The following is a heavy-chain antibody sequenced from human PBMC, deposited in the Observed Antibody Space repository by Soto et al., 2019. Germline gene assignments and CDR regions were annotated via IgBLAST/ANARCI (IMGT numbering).Heavy chain of an antibody. J-gene: IGHJ3*02. CDR1: GFTFSSYW. CDR3: ARAQYYDYVWGSYRIFDI. CDR2: INSDGSST. D-gene: IGHD3-16*02. Sequence: GGALRPSCAASGFTFSSYWMHWVRQARGKGLWWVARINSDGSSTSYADSVKGRFTISRDNAKNTMYLQMNSLRAEDTAVYYCARAQYYDYVWGSYRIFDIWGQGTMVTVSS. V-gene: IGHV3-74*01.